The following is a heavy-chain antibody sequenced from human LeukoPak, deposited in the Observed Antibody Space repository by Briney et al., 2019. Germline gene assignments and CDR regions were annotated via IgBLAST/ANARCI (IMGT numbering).Heavy chain of an antibody. CDR3: AREYYDFWSGPNWFDP. V-gene: IGHV4-59*12. CDR2: IYYSGST. D-gene: IGHD3-3*01. J-gene: IGHJ5*02. Sequence: SETLSLTCTVSGGSISSYYWSWIRQPPGKGLEWIGYIYYSGSTNYNPSLKSRVTISVDTSKNQFSLKLSSVTAADTAVYYCAREYYDFWSGPNWFDPWGQGTLVTFSS. CDR1: GGSISSYY.